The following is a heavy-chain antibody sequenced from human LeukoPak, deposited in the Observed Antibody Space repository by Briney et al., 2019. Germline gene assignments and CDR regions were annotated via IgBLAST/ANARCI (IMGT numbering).Heavy chain of an antibody. J-gene: IGHJ4*02. CDR2: ISGSGGST. CDR1: GFTFSSYG. Sequence: PGGSLRLSCAASGFTFSSYGMSWVRQAPGKGLEWVSAISGSGGSTYYADSVKGRFTISRDNSKNTLYLQMNSLRAEDTAVYYCATTIGARLMYFDYWGQGTLVTVSS. D-gene: IGHD6-6*01. V-gene: IGHV3-23*01. CDR3: ATTIGARLMYFDY.